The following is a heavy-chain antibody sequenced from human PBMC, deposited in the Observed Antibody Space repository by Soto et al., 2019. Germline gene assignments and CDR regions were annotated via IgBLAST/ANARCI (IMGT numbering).Heavy chain of an antibody. CDR1: GYTFTSYG. CDR3: AIEWTDYYVSKGPSDY. CDR2: FSAYNGNT. J-gene: IGHJ4*02. D-gene: IGHD3-22*01. V-gene: IGHV1-18*01. Sequence: ASVKVSCKASGYTFTSYGISWVRQAPGQELEWMGWFSAYNGNTNYAQKLQGRVTMTTDTSTSTAYMELRSLRFDETAVYYCAIEWTDYYVSKGPSDYCGQGTLVTVAS.